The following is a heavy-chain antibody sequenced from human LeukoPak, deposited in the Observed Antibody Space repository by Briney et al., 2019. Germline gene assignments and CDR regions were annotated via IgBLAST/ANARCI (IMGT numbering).Heavy chain of an antibody. J-gene: IGHJ4*02. Sequence: ASVKVSCKASGYTFTSYYLHWVRQAPGQGLEWMGIINPSGGSTRYTQKFQGRVTMTRDMSTSTVYTELSSLRSEDTAVYYCVRDPMITFGGVIVPAYYFDYWGQGTLVTVSS. CDR2: INPSGGST. D-gene: IGHD3-16*02. V-gene: IGHV1-46*01. CDR1: GYTFTSYY. CDR3: VRDPMITFGGVIVPAYYFDY.